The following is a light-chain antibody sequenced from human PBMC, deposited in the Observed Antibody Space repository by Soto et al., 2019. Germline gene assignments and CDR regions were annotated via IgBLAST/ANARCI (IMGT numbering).Light chain of an antibody. CDR1: QSVTSNY. CDR2: GIS. CDR3: QQYTDWPLT. J-gene: IGKJ1*01. V-gene: IGKV3-20*01. Sequence: EVVMTQSPATLSVSPGERATLSCRASQSVTSNYLAWYQQKPGQAPRLLIYGISNRATGVPDRFSGSGSGTDFTLTISRLEPEDFAFYYCQQYTDWPLTFGIGTKVEVK.